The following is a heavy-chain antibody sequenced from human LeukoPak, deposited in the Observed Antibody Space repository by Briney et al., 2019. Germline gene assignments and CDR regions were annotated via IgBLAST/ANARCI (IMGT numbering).Heavy chain of an antibody. D-gene: IGHD1-26*01. V-gene: IGHV3-23*01. CDR1: GFTFSSYA. CDR2: ISGSGART. Sequence: GGSLRLSCAASGFTFSSYAMGWVRQAPGKGLEWVSGISGSGARTYYADSVKGRFTISRDNSKNTLYLQMNSLRAEDTAVYYCAKGPIVRFDYWGQGTLVTVSS. CDR3: AKGPIVRFDY. J-gene: IGHJ4*02.